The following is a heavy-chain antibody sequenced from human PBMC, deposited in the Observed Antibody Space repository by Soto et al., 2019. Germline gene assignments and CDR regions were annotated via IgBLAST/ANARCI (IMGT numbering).Heavy chain of an antibody. CDR3: ARDRDATNAFDI. Sequence: GGSLRLSCVGSGVTLSDYWMSCVRQAPGKGLEWVANIKHGGSEKYYVDSVKGRFTISRDNAKNSLYLQMNSLRAEDTAVYYCARDRDATNAFDIWGQGTMVTVSS. V-gene: IGHV3-7*01. D-gene: IGHD4-17*01. CDR2: IKHGGSEK. J-gene: IGHJ3*02. CDR1: GVTLSDYW.